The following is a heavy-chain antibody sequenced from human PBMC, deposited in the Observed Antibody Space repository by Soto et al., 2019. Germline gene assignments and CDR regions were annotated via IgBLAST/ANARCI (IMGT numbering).Heavy chain of an antibody. CDR1: GYTFTSYG. V-gene: IGHV1-18*01. J-gene: IGHJ4*02. CDR3: ARDLSYGVCDY. Sequence: QVQLVQSGAEVKKPGASVKVSCKASGYTFTSYGISWVRQAPGQGLEWMGWISAHNGNTKYAQKLQGRVTMTTDTSTSTAYSELRSHRSDDTAVYYCARDLSYGVCDYLGQGTLVTVSS. D-gene: IGHD5-18*01. CDR2: ISAHNGNT.